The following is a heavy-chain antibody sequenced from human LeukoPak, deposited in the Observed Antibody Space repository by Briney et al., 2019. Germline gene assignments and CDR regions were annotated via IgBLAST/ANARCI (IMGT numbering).Heavy chain of an antibody. CDR1: GDTLSTYY. J-gene: IGHJ4*02. D-gene: IGHD5-18*01. CDR2: ISLGNS. CDR3: ARDKRHSYGKYFDP. V-gene: IGHV4-59*12. Sequence: PSETLSLTCSLSGDTLSTYYWNWIRQTPGRGLEWIGHISLGNSEYNPSLKSRVTISVGTSKNEFYLRLTSVTAADTALYFCARDKRHSYGKYFDPWSQGALVSVSS.